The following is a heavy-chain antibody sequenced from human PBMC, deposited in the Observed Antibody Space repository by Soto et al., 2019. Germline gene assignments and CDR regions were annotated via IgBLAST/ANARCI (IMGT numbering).Heavy chain of an antibody. J-gene: IGHJ4*02. Sequence: SETPSLTCNVSGGSIRRYYWNWIRQPPGQTLEXIGXVYXXGXAXXXPXXXSRVTMSVDISKNQFSLKLNSVTAADTAVYYCARGSMVRGPTPFDYWGQGTLVTVSS. D-gene: IGHD3-10*01. CDR2: VYXXGXA. CDR3: ARGSMVRGPTPFDY. V-gene: IGHV4-59*01. CDR1: GGSIRRYY.